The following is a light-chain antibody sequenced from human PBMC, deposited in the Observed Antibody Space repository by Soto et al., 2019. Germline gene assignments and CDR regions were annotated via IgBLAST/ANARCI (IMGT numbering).Light chain of an antibody. CDR1: SCDVGGYNY. Sequence: QSVLTQPASVSGSPGQSITISCTGTSCDVGGYNYVSWYQQHPGKAPKLMIYDVSNRPSGVSNRFSGSKSGNTASLTISGLQAEDEADHYCSSYTSSLYVFGPGTKVT. CDR3: SSYTSSLYV. V-gene: IGLV2-14*01. J-gene: IGLJ1*01. CDR2: DVS.